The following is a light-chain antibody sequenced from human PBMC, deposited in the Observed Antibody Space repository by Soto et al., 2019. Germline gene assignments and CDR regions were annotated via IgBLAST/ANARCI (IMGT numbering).Light chain of an antibody. CDR2: DVS. CDR1: SSDVGGYNY. Sequence: QSVLTQPASVSGSPGQSITISCTGTSSDVGGYNYVSWYQQEPGKAPKLMIYDVSYRPSGVSNRFSGSKSGNTASLTISGLQADDEADYYCSSYTSSSTLVFGTGTKLTVL. J-gene: IGLJ1*01. CDR3: SSYTSSSTLV. V-gene: IGLV2-14*03.